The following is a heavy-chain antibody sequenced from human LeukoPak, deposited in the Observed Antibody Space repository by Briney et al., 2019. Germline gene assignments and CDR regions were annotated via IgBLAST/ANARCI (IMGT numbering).Heavy chain of an antibody. J-gene: IGHJ4*02. CDR1: GYSFTSYR. CDR3: ARHIAVAHFDY. CDR2: IDPSDSYT. Sequence: GESLRISCKGSGYSFTSYRISWVRQMPGKGLEWMGRIDPSDSYTNYRPSFQGHVTISADKSISAAYLQWSSLKASDTAMYYCARHIAVAHFDYWGQGTLVTVSS. V-gene: IGHV5-10-1*01. D-gene: IGHD6-19*01.